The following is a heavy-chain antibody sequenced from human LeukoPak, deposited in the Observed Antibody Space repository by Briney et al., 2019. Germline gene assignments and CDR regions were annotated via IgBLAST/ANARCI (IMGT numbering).Heavy chain of an antibody. CDR3: AKDTVWGAAAGSGGFDY. V-gene: IGHV3-23*01. CDR1: GFTFSGYA. Sequence: GGSLRLSCAASGFTFSGYAMSWVRQAPGKGLEWVSAISGSGGSTYYADSVKGRFTISRDNSKNTLYLQMNSLRAEDTAVYYCAKDTVWGAAAGSGGFDYWGQGTLVTVPS. D-gene: IGHD6-13*01. J-gene: IGHJ4*02. CDR2: ISGSGGST.